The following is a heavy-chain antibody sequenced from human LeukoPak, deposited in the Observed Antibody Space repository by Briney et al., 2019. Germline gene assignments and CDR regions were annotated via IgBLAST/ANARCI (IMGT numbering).Heavy chain of an antibody. CDR3: ARANQLAWGYYFDY. D-gene: IGHD6-13*01. Sequence: ASETLSLTCTVSGGSISTYYWSWIRQSPGKGLEWIGNIYYSGSTNYNPSLKSRVTISLDTSNNQFSLKLSSVTAADTAVYYCARANQLAWGYYFDYWGQGTLVTVSS. CDR2: IYYSGST. V-gene: IGHV4-59*01. CDR1: GGSISTYY. J-gene: IGHJ4*02.